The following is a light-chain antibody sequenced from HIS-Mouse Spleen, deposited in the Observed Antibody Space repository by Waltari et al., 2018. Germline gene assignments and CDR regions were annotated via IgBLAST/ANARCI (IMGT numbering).Light chain of an antibody. V-gene: IGKV4-1*01. Sequence: DIVMTQSPDSLAVSRGERATINCKSSQIVLYSSNNKNYLAWYQQKPGQPPKLLIYWASTRESGVPDRFSGSGSGTDFTLTISSLQAEDVAVYYCQQYYSTPYTFGQGTKLEIK. CDR3: QQYYSTPYT. J-gene: IGKJ2*01. CDR2: WAS. CDR1: QIVLYSSNNKNY.